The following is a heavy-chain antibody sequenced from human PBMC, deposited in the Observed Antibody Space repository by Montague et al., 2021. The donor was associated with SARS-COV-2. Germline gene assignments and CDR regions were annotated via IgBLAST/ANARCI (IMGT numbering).Heavy chain of an antibody. D-gene: IGHD6-13*01. CDR1: GGSISGSSYY. V-gene: IGHV4-39*07. CDR3: ARVGRQQLVRLSGMDV. J-gene: IGHJ6*02. Sequence: SDTLSLTCTVSGGSISGSSYYWGWIRQPPGKGLEWIGSIYYSGSTYYNPSLKSRVTISVDTSKNQFSLKLSSVTAADTAVYYCARVGRQQLVRLSGMDVWGQGTTVTVSS. CDR2: IYYSGST.